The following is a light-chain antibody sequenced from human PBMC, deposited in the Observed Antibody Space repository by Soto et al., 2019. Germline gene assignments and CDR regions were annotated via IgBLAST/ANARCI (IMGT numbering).Light chain of an antibody. CDR1: QSISEY. J-gene: IGKJ1*01. CDR3: QQSYSFPRT. CDR2: AAS. Sequence: DIQITHSPSSLSASVGDTVTFTCRSSQSISEYLNWYQQKPGKAPRLLIYAASNLDNGVPSRFSGSGSGTTFTLTIRSLQPEDFATYYCQQSYSFPRTLGQGTKVDIK. V-gene: IGKV1-39*01.